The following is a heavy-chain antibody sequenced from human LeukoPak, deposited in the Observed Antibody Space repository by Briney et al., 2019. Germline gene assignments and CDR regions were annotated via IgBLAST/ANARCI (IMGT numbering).Heavy chain of an antibody. CDR2: IIPIFGTA. CDR3: ARAPIPGIAAAVDY. CDR1: GGTFSSYA. V-gene: IGHV1-69*05. Sequence: SVKVSCKASGGTFSSYAISWVQQAPGQGLEWMGRIIPIFGTANYAQKFQGRVTITTDESTSTAYMELSSLRSEDTAVYYCARAPIPGIAAAVDYWGQGTLVTVSS. D-gene: IGHD6-13*01. J-gene: IGHJ4*02.